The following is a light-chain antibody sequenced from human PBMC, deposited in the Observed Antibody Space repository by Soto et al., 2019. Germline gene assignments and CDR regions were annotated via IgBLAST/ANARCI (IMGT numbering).Light chain of an antibody. CDR1: QDIRRD. J-gene: IGKJ3*01. V-gene: IGKV1-6*01. Sequence: AIQLTQSPSSLSSSIGDRVTITCRASQDIRRDLGWYQHKPGKAPKLLIYQSSILQTGVPSRFSSSGSGTDFTLTIHSLQPEDSASYYCLQDYSYPRTFGPGTKVDV. CDR3: LQDYSYPRT. CDR2: QSS.